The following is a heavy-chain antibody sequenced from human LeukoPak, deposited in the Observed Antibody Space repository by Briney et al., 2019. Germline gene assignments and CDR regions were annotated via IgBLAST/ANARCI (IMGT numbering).Heavy chain of an antibody. Sequence: SETLSLTCTVSGGSISSYYWSWIRQPPGKGLEWIGYIYYSGSTNYNPSLKSRVTISVDTSKNQFSLKLSSVTAADTAVYYCAKVAALNTVTVTFDPWGQGTLVTVSS. CDR1: GGSISSYY. CDR2: IYYSGST. CDR3: AKVAALNTVTVTFDP. V-gene: IGHV4-59*12. D-gene: IGHD6-13*01. J-gene: IGHJ5*02.